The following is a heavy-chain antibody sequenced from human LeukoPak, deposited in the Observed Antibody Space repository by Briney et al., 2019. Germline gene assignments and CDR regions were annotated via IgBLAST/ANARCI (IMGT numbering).Heavy chain of an antibody. CDR2: ISYDGSNK. Sequence: GGSLRLSCAASGFTFSSYGMHWVRQAPGKGLEWVAVISYDGSNKYYADSVKGRFTISRDNSKNTLYLQMNSLRAEDTAVYYCAKDFPLNCSGGSCYSGGFDYWGQGTLVTVSS. J-gene: IGHJ4*02. CDR3: AKDFPLNCSGGSCYSGGFDY. CDR1: GFTFSSYG. D-gene: IGHD2-15*01. V-gene: IGHV3-30*18.